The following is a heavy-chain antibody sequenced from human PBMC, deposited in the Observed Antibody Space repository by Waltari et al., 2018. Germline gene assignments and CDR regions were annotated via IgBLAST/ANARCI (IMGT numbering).Heavy chain of an antibody. CDR3: ARETYGIDV. Sequence: QVQLQESGPGLVKPSETLSLTCTGPGGSINSYYWSWIRPPAGKGLEWIGRFYTSGSTNYNPSLKSRVTMSVDTSKKQFSLKLSSVTAADTAIYYCARETYGIDVWGQGTTVTVSS. CDR2: FYTSGST. J-gene: IGHJ6*02. CDR1: GGSINSYY. V-gene: IGHV4-4*07.